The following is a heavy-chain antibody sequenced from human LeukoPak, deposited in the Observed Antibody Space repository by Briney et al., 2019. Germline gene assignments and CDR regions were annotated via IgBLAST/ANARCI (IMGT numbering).Heavy chain of an antibody. J-gene: IGHJ4*02. CDR2: ISGSSGSI. V-gene: IGHV3-48*01. CDR3: ARVDDYGDYYFDY. CDR1: GFTFSRYS. Sequence: GGSLRLSCAASGFTFSRYSMNWVRQAPGKGLEWVSYISGSSGSIHYADSVKGRFTISRDNAQNSLYLQMNSLRGEDTAVYYCARVDDYGDYYFDYWGQGTLVTVSS. D-gene: IGHD4-17*01.